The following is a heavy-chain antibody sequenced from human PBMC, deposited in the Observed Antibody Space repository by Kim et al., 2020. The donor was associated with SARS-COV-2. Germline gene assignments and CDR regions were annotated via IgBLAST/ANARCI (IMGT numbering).Heavy chain of an antibody. D-gene: IGHD2-2*01. J-gene: IGHJ6*02. Sequence: ASVKVSCKASGYTFTSYYMHWVRQAPGQGLEWMGIINPSGGSTSYAQKFQCRVTMTRDTSTSTVYMELSSLRSEDTAVYYCARENCSSTSCYVMKAYYYYGMDVWGQGTTVTVSS. CDR1: GYTFTSYY. CDR2: INPSGGST. V-gene: IGHV1-46*01. CDR3: ARENCSSTSCYVMKAYYYYGMDV.